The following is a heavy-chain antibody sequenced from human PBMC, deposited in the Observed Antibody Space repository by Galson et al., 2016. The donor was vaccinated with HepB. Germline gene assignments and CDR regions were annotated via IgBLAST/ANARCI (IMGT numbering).Heavy chain of an antibody. J-gene: IGHJ4*02. CDR2: ISYNGINK. Sequence: SLRLSCAASGFTFSSYGIHWARQAPGKGLEWVAVISYNGINKYYTDSVKGRFTISRDDSKSTLYLQMDSLRAEDTAVYYCAKQNAVGENYFDYWGQGTLVTVSS. D-gene: IGHD3-16*01. V-gene: IGHV3-30*18. CDR3: AKQNAVGENYFDY. CDR1: GFTFSSYG.